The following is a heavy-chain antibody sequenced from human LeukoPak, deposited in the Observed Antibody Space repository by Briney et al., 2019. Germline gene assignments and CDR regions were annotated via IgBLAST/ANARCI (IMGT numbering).Heavy chain of an antibody. J-gene: IGHJ6*03. Sequence: GGSLRLSCAASGCTFSSYWMSWVRQAPGKGLEWVANIKQHGSEKYYVDSVKGRFTISRDNAKNSLYLQMNSLRAEDTAVYYCVRGSSGWYGAYYYYYYYMDVWGKGTTVTVSS. CDR1: GCTFSSYW. D-gene: IGHD6-13*01. CDR2: IKQHGSEK. CDR3: VRGSSGWYGAYYYYYYYMDV. V-gene: IGHV3-7*01.